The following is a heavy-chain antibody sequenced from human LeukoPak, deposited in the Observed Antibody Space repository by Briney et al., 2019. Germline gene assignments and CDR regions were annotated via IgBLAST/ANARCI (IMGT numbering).Heavy chain of an antibody. V-gene: IGHV4-59*01. D-gene: IGHD2-2*01. J-gene: IGHJ6*02. CDR2: IYYRGST. Sequence: PSETLSLTCTVSVGSIVGYSWNWIRQPPGKGLEWFGLIYYRGSTDYNPSLKSRVTISVDTSKSQFSLKLTSVTAADTAVYYCARAGGGCSRTSCPIPYYGLDVWGQGTTVTVSS. CDR3: ARAGGGCSRTSCPIPYYGLDV. CDR1: VGSIVGYS.